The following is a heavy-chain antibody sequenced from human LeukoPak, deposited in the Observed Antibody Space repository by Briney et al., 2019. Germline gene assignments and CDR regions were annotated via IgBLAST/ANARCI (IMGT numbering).Heavy chain of an antibody. Sequence: PSETLSLTCTVSGGSISSYYWSWIRQPAGKGLEWIGRIYTSGSTNYNPSLKSRVTMSVDTSKNQFSLKLSSVTAADTAVYYCARDESGSWTAWFDPWGQGTLVTVSS. D-gene: IGHD6-13*01. CDR2: IYTSGST. CDR3: ARDESGSWTAWFDP. V-gene: IGHV4-4*07. J-gene: IGHJ5*02. CDR1: GGSISSYY.